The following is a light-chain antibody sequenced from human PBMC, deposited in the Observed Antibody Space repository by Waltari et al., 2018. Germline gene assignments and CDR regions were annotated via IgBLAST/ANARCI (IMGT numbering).Light chain of an antibody. CDR1: SSDVGGYTS. J-gene: IGLJ2*01. CDR3: SSYTSTRTLV. V-gene: IGLV2-14*03. CDR2: DVP. Sequence: QSALTQPASVSGTPGQSITISCTGTSSDVGGYTSVSWYQQHPGIAPKLLIYDVPYRPSGVSNRFSGSKSGNTASLTISGLQAEDEADYYCSSYTSTRTLVFGGGTKLTVL.